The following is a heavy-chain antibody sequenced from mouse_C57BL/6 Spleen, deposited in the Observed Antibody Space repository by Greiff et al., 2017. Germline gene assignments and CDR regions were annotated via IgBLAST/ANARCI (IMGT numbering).Heavy chain of an antibody. CDR1: GYTFKSYY. V-gene: IGHV14-4*01. CDR3: ATEGITVVATFCDLDD. Sequence: VQLQQSGAELVRPGASVKLSCTASGYTFKSYYMHWVKQRPGQGLEWIGWIDPENGGTEYNAKFKGKATMTADTSSNTAYMQLSSLTSEDTAVYYWATEGITVVATFCDLDDWGQGTTVTVSS. D-gene: IGHD1-1*02. CDR2: IDPENGGT. J-gene: IGHJ4*01.